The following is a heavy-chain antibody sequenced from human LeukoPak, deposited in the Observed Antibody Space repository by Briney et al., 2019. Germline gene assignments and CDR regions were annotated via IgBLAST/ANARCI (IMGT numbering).Heavy chain of an antibody. D-gene: IGHD3-9*01. CDR1: GYTFNNYG. J-gene: IGHJ5*02. CDR3: AKDWHILTGQNCFDP. V-gene: IGHV1-18*01. CDR2: VTSYNGDT. Sequence: EASVKVSCKASGYTFNNYGISWVRQAPGQGLEWMGWVTSYNGDTNYAQKFQGRVTMSTDTSTSTAYMELRSLRFDDTAIYYCAKDWHILTGQNCFDPWGQGTLVTVSS.